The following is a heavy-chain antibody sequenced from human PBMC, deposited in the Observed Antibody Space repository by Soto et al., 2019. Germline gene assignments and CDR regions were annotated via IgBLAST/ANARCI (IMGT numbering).Heavy chain of an antibody. V-gene: IGHV5-51*01. CDR3: ARVYGPASDANNWFAP. CDR2: IYPSDSDA. CDR1: GYTFTSHC. J-gene: IGHJ5*02. D-gene: IGHD3-10*01. Sequence: GESLKISCKGSGYTFTSHCIALVLQMPGKGLEWMGIIYPSDSDARYSPSFQGQVTMSADASINTAYLQWSSLKSSDTAMYYCARVYGPASDANNWFAPWGQGTLVPVSS.